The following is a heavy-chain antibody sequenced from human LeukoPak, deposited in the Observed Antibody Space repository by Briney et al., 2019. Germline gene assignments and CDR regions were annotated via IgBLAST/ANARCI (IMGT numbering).Heavy chain of an antibody. CDR1: GYTFTDYY. D-gene: IGHD6-19*01. J-gene: IGHJ4*02. Sequence: ASVKVSCKASGYTFTDYYIHWVRQATGQGLEWMEWFNPYSGGTNYAEKFQGRVTMTRDTSITTAYMELSSLRSDDTAMYYCATLRRSGWYIGDWGQGTLVTVSS. CDR2: FNPYSGGT. V-gene: IGHV1-2*02. CDR3: ATLRRSGWYIGD.